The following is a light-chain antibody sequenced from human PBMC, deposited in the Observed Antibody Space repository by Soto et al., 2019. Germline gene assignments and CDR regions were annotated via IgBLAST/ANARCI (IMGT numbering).Light chain of an antibody. J-gene: IGKJ5*01. CDR3: QQYNNWS. CDR1: QSVGSN. V-gene: IGKV3-15*01. Sequence: EVVMTQSPATLSVSPGETATLSCRASQSVGSNLAWYQQKPGQAPRLLIYAACTRATGIPARFSGSGSGTEFTLTISSLQSEDFAVYYCQQYNNWSFGQGTRLEIK. CDR2: AAC.